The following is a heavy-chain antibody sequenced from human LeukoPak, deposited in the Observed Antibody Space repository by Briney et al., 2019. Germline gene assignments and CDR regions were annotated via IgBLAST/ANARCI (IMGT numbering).Heavy chain of an antibody. V-gene: IGHV4-59*01. J-gene: IGHJ4*02. CDR3: ARETPRIAQFDY. Sequence: SETLSLTCTVSGGSISSYYWSWIRQPPGKGLEWIGYVYYSGSTNYNPSLKSRVTISVDTSKNQFSLKLSSVTAADTAVYYCARETPRIAQFDYWGQGTLVTVSS. CDR2: VYYSGST. D-gene: IGHD6-13*01. CDR1: GGSISSYY.